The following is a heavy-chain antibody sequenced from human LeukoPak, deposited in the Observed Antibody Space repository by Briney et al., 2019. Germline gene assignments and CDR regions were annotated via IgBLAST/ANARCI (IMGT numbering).Heavy chain of an antibody. CDR2: IYYSGST. J-gene: IGHJ4*02. D-gene: IGHD3-22*01. CDR1: GGSISSSGYY. CDR3: ARQSGYYYPFKY. V-gene: IGHV4-39*01. Sequence: SETLSLTCTVSGGSISSSGYYWGRLHQPQGMGLVWIGSIYYSGSTYYNPSLNSRVTISVDTSKNQFSLKLSSVTAADTAVYYCARQSGYYYPFKYWGQGTLVTVSS.